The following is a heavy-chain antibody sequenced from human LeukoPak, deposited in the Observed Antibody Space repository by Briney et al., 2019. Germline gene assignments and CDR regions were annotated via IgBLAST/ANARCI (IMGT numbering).Heavy chain of an antibody. CDR3: ATTYSSSFDY. Sequence: GGSLRLSCAASGFTFSSYGIHWVRQAPGKGLEWVALTSYDGTDTYYADSVKGRFTISRDNTKNTLYLQMNSLRAEDTAVYYCATTYSSSFDYWGQGTLVTVSS. CDR1: GFTFSSYG. D-gene: IGHD6-13*01. CDR2: TSYDGTDT. V-gene: IGHV3-30*03. J-gene: IGHJ4*02.